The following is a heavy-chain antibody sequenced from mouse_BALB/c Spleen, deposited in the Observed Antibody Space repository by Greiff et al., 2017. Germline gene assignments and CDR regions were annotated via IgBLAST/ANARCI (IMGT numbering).Heavy chain of an antibody. Sequence: EVQLQQSGAELVKPGASVKLSCTASGFNIKDTYMHWVKQRPEQGLEWIGRIDPANGNTKYDPKFQGKATITADTSSNTAYLQLSSLTSEDTAVYYCARRGVLRSYWYFDVWGAGTTVTGSS. V-gene: IGHV14-3*02. J-gene: IGHJ1*01. CDR3: ARRGVLRSYWYFDV. CDR1: GFNIKDTY. D-gene: IGHD1-1*01. CDR2: IDPANGNT.